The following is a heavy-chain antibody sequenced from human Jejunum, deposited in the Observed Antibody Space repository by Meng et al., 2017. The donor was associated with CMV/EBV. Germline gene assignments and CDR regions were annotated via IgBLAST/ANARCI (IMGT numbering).Heavy chain of an antibody. D-gene: IGHD4-17*01. CDR3: ARDYGDHAEYFQY. Sequence: EVQLVGSGGGLVKPGGSLRLSCAASGFTFSSYHMNWVRQAPGKGLEWVSSITSSSKYIYYADSVKGRFTISRDNAKNSLYLQMNSLRAEDTAVYYCARDYGDHAEYFQYWGQGTLVTVSS. V-gene: IGHV3-21*01. J-gene: IGHJ1*01. CDR2: ITSSSKYI. CDR1: GFTFSSYH.